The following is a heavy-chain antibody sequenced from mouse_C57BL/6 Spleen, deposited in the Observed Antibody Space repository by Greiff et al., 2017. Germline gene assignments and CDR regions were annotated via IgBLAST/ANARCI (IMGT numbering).Heavy chain of an antibody. V-gene: IGHV1-15*01. CDR2: IDPETGGT. CDR3: TRSPASTVAMDY. Sequence: VQLQQSGAELVRPGASVTLSCKASGYTFTDYEMHWVKQTPVHGLEWIGAIDPETGGTAYNQKFKGKAILTADKSSSTAYMELRSLTSEDSAVYYCTRSPASTVAMDYWGQGTSVTVSS. CDR1: GYTFTDYE. J-gene: IGHJ4*01. D-gene: IGHD1-1*01.